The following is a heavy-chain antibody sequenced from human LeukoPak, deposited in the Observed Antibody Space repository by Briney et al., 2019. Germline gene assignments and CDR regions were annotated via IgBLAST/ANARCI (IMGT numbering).Heavy chain of an antibody. CDR1: GFTVNSNY. D-gene: IGHD6-13*01. J-gene: IGHJ4*02. V-gene: IGHV3-74*01. Sequence: GGSLRLSCAASGFTVNSNYMSWVRQAPGKGLVWVSRVNSDGSTTNYADSVQGRFTISRDNAENTLYMRMNSLRPEDTAVYYCARGYYSSSRFDSWGQGTLVTVSS. CDR2: VNSDGSTT. CDR3: ARGYYSSSRFDS.